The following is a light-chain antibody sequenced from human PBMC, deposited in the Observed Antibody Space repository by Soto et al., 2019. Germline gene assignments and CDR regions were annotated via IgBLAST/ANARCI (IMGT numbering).Light chain of an antibody. J-gene: IGKJ1*01. CDR1: QSVSNNY. Sequence: EVVLTQSPGTLSLSPGERATLSCRASQSVSNNYLAWYQQKPGQAPRLLIYGASSRDSGIPDRFSGSGSGTDFTLTISRLEPEDFAVYYCQQYGGSPWTFGQGTKVEIK. CDR3: QQYGGSPWT. V-gene: IGKV3-20*01. CDR2: GAS.